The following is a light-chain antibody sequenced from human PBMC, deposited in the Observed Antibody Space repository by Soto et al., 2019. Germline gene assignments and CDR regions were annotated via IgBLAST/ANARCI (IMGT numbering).Light chain of an antibody. Sequence: DIQMTQSPPSLFPSVGDRVTITCRASQGIRNFVAWYQQKPGKAPKLLIYPASTLQSGVPSRFSGSGSGTDFTLTINSLQPEDVATYSCQKYSSVPVFGPGTKVEIK. CDR1: QGIRNF. V-gene: IGKV1-27*01. CDR2: PAS. CDR3: QKYSSVPV. J-gene: IGKJ3*01.